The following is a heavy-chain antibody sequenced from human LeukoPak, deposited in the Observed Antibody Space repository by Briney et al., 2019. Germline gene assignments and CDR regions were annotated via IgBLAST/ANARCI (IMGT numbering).Heavy chain of an antibody. CDR1: GGSFSGYY. CDR3: ARHVDYGGAFDI. CDR2: INHSGST. Sequence: PSETLSLTCAVYGGSFSGYYWSWIRQPPGKGLEWIGEINHSGSTNYNPSLKSRVTISVDTSKNQFSLKLSSVTAADTAVYYCARHVDYGGAFDIWGQGTMVTVSS. J-gene: IGHJ3*02. D-gene: IGHD4-23*01. V-gene: IGHV4-34*01.